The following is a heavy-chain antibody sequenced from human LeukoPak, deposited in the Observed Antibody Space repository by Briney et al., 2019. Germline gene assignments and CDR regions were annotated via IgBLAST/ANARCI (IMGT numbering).Heavy chain of an antibody. D-gene: IGHD6-13*01. J-gene: IGHJ4*02. Sequence: GGSLRLSCAASGFTFSDYRMHWVRQAPGKGLVWVSHINADEDRAAYADSVKGRFTISRDNSKNTLYLQMNSLRAEDTAVYYCAKLSLGIAAAGDYWGQGTLVTVSS. CDR1: GFTFSDYR. CDR3: AKLSLGIAAAGDY. V-gene: IGHV3-74*01. CDR2: INADEDRA.